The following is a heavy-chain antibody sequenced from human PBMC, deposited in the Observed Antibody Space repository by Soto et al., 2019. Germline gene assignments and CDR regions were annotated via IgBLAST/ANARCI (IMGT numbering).Heavy chain of an antibody. V-gene: IGHV1-8*01. CDR1: GYSFTSYD. J-gene: IGHJ3*01. D-gene: IGHD2-21*02. Sequence: QVPLVQSGAEVKKPGASVKVSCKASGYSFTSYDMNWVRQAPGQGLEWMGWVNPNSGDTDDAQKFQDRVTMTTDTSIRTAYMELSSLRSEATAVYYCARVSFLAPVTGAEIFDFWGQGTMVTVSS. CDR2: VNPNSGDT. CDR3: ARVSFLAPVTGAEIFDF.